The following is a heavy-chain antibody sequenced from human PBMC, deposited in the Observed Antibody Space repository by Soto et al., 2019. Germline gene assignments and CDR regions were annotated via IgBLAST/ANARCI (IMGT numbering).Heavy chain of an antibody. CDR1: GGSFSGYY. CDR3: ARDSIYCSGGSCYAAFDI. Sequence: SETLSLTCAVYGGSFSGYYWSWIRQPPGKGLEWIGYIYYSGSTNYNPSLKSRVTISVDTSKNQFSLKLSSVTAADTAVYYCARDSIYCSGGSCYAAFDIWGQGTMVTVSS. CDR2: IYYSGST. V-gene: IGHV4-59*01. J-gene: IGHJ3*02. D-gene: IGHD2-15*01.